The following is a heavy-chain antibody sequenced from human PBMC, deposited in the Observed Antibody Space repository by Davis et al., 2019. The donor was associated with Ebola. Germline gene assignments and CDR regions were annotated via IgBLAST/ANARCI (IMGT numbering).Heavy chain of an antibody. CDR1: GYRFTSYY. Sequence: SVTVSCKASGYRFTSYYMHWVRQAPGQGLEWMGIINPITGGTSYAQNFQVRVNVTRDTSTSTVYMELSSLRSEDTAVYYCAREGGRYYDSSGYVFDIWGQGTMVKVSS. CDR2: INPITGGT. D-gene: IGHD3-22*01. V-gene: IGHV1-46*01. J-gene: IGHJ3*02. CDR3: AREGGRYYDSSGYVFDI.